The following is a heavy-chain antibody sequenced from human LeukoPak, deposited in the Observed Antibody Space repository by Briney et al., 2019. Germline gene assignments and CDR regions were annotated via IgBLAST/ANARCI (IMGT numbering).Heavy chain of an antibody. Sequence: PSETLSLTCTVSGGSISSSSYYWGWIRQPPGKGLEWIGSIYYSGSTYYNPSLKSRVTISVDTSKNQFSLKLSSVTAADTAVYYCARLNGPWLVHMDDYWGQGTLVTVSS. CDR1: GGSISSSSYY. CDR3: ARLNGPWLVHMDDY. J-gene: IGHJ4*02. CDR2: IYYSGST. V-gene: IGHV4-39*01. D-gene: IGHD6-19*01.